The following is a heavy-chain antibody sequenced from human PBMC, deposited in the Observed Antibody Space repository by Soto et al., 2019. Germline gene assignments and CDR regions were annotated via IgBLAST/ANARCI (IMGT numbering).Heavy chain of an antibody. CDR3: ARADDYGDFLTHYYGMDV. D-gene: IGHD4-17*01. V-gene: IGHV3-74*02. Sequence: VQLLESGGGLVQPGGSLRLSCAASGFTFSSYAMSWVRQAPGKGLVWVSRINSDGSSTSYADSVKGRFTISRDNAKNTLYLQMNSLRAEDTAVYYCARADDYGDFLTHYYGMDVWGQGTTVTVSS. CDR2: INSDGSST. CDR1: GFTFSSYA. J-gene: IGHJ6*02.